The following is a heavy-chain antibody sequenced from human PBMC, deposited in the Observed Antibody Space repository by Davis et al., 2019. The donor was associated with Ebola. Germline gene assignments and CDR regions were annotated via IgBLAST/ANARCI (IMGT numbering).Heavy chain of an antibody. CDR3: AKSGTGWGDLDY. CDR1: GYSFTDYY. Sequence: ASVKVSCKASGYSFTDYYMHWVRQAPGQGLEWMGWISAYNGNTNYAQKFQGRVTMTTDTSSSTAYMELRSLRSDDTAVYFCAKSGTGWGDLDYWGQGTLVTVSS. V-gene: IGHV1-18*04. CDR2: ISAYNGNT. D-gene: IGHD6-19*01. J-gene: IGHJ4*02.